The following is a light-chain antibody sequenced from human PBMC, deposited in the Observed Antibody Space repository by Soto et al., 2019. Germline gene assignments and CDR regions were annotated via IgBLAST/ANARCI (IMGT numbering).Light chain of an antibody. Sequence: DIQMTQSPSFLSASVGDRVTITCRASQSISSYLNWYQQKPGKAPKLLIYAASSLQSGVPSRFSGSGSGTDFTLTISSLQPEDFATYYCQQSYSTPPTWTFGQGTKVDIK. CDR1: QSISSY. V-gene: IGKV1-39*01. CDR2: AAS. J-gene: IGKJ1*01. CDR3: QQSYSTPPTWT.